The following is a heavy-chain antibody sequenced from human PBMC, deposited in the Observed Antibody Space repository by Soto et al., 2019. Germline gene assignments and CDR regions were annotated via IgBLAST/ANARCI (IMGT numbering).Heavy chain of an antibody. J-gene: IGHJ3*01. CDR3: AIAIATTEWYAFEL. V-gene: IGHV3-11*01. CDR1: GFTFSDYF. Sequence: QVQLVESGGGLVKPGGSLRLSCAASGFTFSDYFMTWIRQAPGKGLEWVSYINTGGNSMYYADSVKGRFTISRDNARNSLYLQIDALRAEDTAVYYCAIAIATTEWYAFELWGQGTMVTVSP. D-gene: IGHD3-3*01. CDR2: INTGGNSM.